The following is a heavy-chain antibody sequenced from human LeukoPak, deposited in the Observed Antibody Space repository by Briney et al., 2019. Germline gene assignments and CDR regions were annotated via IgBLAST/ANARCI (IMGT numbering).Heavy chain of an antibody. Sequence: PGGSLRLSCAASGFTFSSYAMSWVRQAPGKGLEWVSAISGSGGSTYYADSVKSRFTISRDNSKNTLYLQMNSLRAEDTAIYYCANRSLGYCSSTSCYEGGWFDPWGQGTLVTVSS. J-gene: IGHJ5*02. CDR2: ISGSGGST. CDR3: ANRSLGYCSSTSCYEGGWFDP. CDR1: GFTFSSYA. D-gene: IGHD2-2*01. V-gene: IGHV3-23*01.